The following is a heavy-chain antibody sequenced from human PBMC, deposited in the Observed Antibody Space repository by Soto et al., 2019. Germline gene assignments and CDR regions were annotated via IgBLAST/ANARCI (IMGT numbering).Heavy chain of an antibody. CDR1: GGSISSYY. J-gene: IGHJ6*02. Sequence: SETLSLTCTVSGGSISSYYWSWIRQPPGKGLEWIGYIYYSGSTNYNPSLKSRVTISVDTSKNQFSLKLSSVTAADTAVYYCAREIRYFDWLPNPYYYYGMDVWGQGTTVTVSS. D-gene: IGHD3-9*01. V-gene: IGHV4-59*01. CDR2: IYYSGST. CDR3: AREIRYFDWLPNPYYYYGMDV.